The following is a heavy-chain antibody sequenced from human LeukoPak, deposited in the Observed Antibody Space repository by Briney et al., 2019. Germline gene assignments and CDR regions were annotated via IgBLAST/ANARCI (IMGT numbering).Heavy chain of an antibody. V-gene: IGHV3-7*01. CDR2: IKQDGSEK. CDR3: ASAFGELLMDYYYGMDV. CDR1: GFTVSSTY. J-gene: IGHJ6*02. Sequence: GGSLRLSCAASGFTVSSTYMSWVRQAPGKGLEWVANIKQDGSEKYYVDSVKGRFTISRDNAKNSLYLQMNSLRAEDTAVYYCASAFGELLMDYYYGMDVWGQGTTVTVSS. D-gene: IGHD3-10*01.